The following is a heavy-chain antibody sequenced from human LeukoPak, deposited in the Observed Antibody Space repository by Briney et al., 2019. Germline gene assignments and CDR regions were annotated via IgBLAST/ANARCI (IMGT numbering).Heavy chain of an antibody. Sequence: GESLKISCKGSGYSSSSYWIGWVRQMPGKGLEWMGIIYPGDSDTRYSPSFQGQVTISADKSISTAYLQWSSLKASDTAMYYCARRSDSSSWYSDYWGQGTLVTVSS. D-gene: IGHD6-13*01. J-gene: IGHJ4*02. V-gene: IGHV5-51*01. CDR2: IYPGDSDT. CDR1: GYSSSSYW. CDR3: ARRSDSSSWYSDY.